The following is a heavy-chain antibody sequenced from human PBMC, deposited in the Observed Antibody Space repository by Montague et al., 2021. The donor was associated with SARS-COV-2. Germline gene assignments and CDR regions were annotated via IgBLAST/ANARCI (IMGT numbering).Heavy chain of an antibody. V-gene: IGHV4-59*13. J-gene: IGHJ4*02. CDR1: GGSISSYY. CDR2: MYYSGST. CDR3: ARDFDY. Sequence: SETLSLTCTVSGGSISSYYWSWIRQPPGKGLEWIGYMYYSGSTNYNPSLKGRVTLSVDTSKNQFSLKLSSVTAADTAVYYCARDFDYWGQGTPVTVSS.